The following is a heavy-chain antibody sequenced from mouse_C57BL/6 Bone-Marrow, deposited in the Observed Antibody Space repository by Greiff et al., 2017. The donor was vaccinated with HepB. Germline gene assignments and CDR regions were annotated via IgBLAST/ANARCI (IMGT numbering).Heavy chain of an antibody. Sequence: QVQLQQSGAELVKPGASVKLSCKASGYTFTSYWMHWVKQRPGQGLEWIGRIDPNSGGTKYNEKFKSKATLTVDKPSSTAYMQLSSLTSEDSAVYYCAPIYYGNFYWYFDVWGTGTTVTVSS. CDR2: IDPNSGGT. J-gene: IGHJ1*03. V-gene: IGHV1-72*01. CDR3: APIYYGNFYWYFDV. CDR1: GYTFTSYW. D-gene: IGHD2-1*01.